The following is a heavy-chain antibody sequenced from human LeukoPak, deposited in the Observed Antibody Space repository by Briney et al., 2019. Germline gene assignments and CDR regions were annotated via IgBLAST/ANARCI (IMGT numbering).Heavy chain of an antibody. V-gene: IGHV4-59*01. D-gene: IGHD2-21*01. CDR2: IYYSGST. CDR1: GGSISSYC. J-gene: IGHJ4*02. Sequence: SETLSLTCTVSGGSISSYCWSWIRQPPGKGLEWIGYIYYSGSTNYNPSLKSRVTISVDTSKNQFSLKLSSVTAADTAVYYCARDLGYGGDPPLYYFDYWGQGTLVTVSS. CDR3: ARDLGYGGDPPLYYFDY.